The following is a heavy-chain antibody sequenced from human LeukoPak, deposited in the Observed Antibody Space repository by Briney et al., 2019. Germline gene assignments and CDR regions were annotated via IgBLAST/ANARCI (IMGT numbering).Heavy chain of an antibody. CDR2: ISSSGGANT. D-gene: IGHD1-7*01. CDR3: AKLTGTADS. V-gene: IGHV3-23*01. J-gene: IGHJ4*02. CDR1: GFTFSGYA. Sequence: GGSLRLSCAASGFTFSGYAMIWVRQAPGKGLEWVSAISSSGGANTYYADSVKGRFTISRDNSKNTLYLQMNGLRAEDTAVYYCAKLTGTADSWGQGTLVTVSS.